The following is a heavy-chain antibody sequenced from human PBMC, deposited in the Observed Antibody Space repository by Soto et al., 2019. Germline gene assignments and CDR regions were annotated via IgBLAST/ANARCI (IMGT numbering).Heavy chain of an antibody. V-gene: IGHV5-51*01. CDR2: IYPCDSDT. CDR1: NYSFTIYA. J-gene: IGHJ6*02. D-gene: IGHD2-15*01. CDR3: ARHGYCSGGSCAYGMDV. Sequence: PGGSLKISCKGSNYSFTIYAIVLVLQMPGKGLEWMGIIYPCDSDTRYSPSFQGQVTISADKSLSTAYLQWSSLKASDTAMYYCARHGYCSGGSCAYGMDVRGQGTTVTVSS.